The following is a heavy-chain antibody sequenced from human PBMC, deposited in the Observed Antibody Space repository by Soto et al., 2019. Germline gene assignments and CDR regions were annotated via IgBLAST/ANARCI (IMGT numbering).Heavy chain of an antibody. CDR2: IWYDGSNK. V-gene: IGHV3-33*01. CDR1: GFTFSSYG. D-gene: IGHD5-18*01. J-gene: IGHJ6*03. Sequence: QVQLVESGGGVVQPGRSLRLSCAASGFTFSSYGMHWVRQAPGKGLEWVAVIWYDGSNKYYADSVKGRFTISRDNSKNTLYLQMNSLRAEDTAGYYCARDGGYSYGYYYYYLDVWGKGTTVTVSS. CDR3: ARDGGYSYGYYYYYLDV.